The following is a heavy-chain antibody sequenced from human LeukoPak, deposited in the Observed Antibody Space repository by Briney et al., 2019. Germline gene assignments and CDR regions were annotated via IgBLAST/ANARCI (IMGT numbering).Heavy chain of an antibody. CDR1: GFTFSSYS. Sequence: GSLRLSCAASGFTFSSYSMNWVREAPGKGLEWIGEINHSGSTNYNPSLKSRVTISVDTSKNQFSLKLSSVTAADTAVYYCRGYRHWGQGTLVTVSS. CDR2: INHSGST. V-gene: IGHV4-34*08. CDR3: RGYRH. J-gene: IGHJ4*02. D-gene: IGHD5-24*01.